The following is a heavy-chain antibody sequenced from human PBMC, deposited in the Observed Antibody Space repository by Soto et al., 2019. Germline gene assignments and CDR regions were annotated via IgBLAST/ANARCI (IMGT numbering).Heavy chain of an antibody. D-gene: IGHD6-13*01. Sequence: AETLSLTCSVYGGSFSGYYWSWIRQPPGKGLEWIGEINHSGSTNYNPSLKSRVTISVDTSKNQFSLKLSSVTAADTAVYYCARVPGYSSSWYVHYYYGMDVWGQGTTVTVSS. V-gene: IGHV4-34*01. J-gene: IGHJ6*02. CDR3: ARVPGYSSSWYVHYYYGMDV. CDR2: INHSGST. CDR1: GGSFSGYY.